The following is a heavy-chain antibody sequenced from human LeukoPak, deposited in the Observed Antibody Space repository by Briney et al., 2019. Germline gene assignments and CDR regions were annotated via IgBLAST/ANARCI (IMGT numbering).Heavy chain of an antibody. J-gene: IGHJ4*02. CDR3: AREEVAGHFDY. D-gene: IGHD6-19*01. Sequence: GGSLRPSCAASGFTFSSYDMHWVRQATGKGLEWVSAIGTAGDTYYPGSVKGRFTISRENAKNSLYLQMNSLRAGDTAVYYCAREEVAGHFDYWGQGTLVTVSS. V-gene: IGHV3-13*01. CDR1: GFTFSSYD. CDR2: IGTAGDT.